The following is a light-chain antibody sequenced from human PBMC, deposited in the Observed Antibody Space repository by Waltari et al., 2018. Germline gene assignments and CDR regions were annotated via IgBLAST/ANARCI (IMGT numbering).Light chain of an antibody. CDR3: QQYATSWT. V-gene: IGKV3-20*01. CDR1: QIVSRNY. CDR2: GAS. Sequence: EIVLTQSPGTLSLSPGERATLSCRASQIVSRNYLAWYQQKPGQAPRLLIYGASSRATGIPDRFSGSGSGTDFTLTISRLEPEDFAVYYCQQYATSWTFGQGTKVEIK. J-gene: IGKJ1*01.